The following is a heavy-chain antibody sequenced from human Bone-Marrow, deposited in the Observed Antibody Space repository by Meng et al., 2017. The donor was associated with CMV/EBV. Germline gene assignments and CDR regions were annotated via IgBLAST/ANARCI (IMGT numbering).Heavy chain of an antibody. J-gene: IGHJ4*02. D-gene: IGHD2-2*01. Sequence: YTFTGYYMHWVRQAPGQGLEWMGWINPNSGGTNYAQKFQGRVTMTRDTSISAAYLPLSNLHSHSTAVYYCAREYCSTTSCYPYFDFWAQGTLVTVSS. V-gene: IGHV1-2*02. CDR2: INPNSGGT. CDR3: AREYCSTTSCYPYFDF. CDR1: YTFTGYY.